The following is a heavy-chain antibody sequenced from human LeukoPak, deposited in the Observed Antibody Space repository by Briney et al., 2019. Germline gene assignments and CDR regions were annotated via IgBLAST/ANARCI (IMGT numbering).Heavy chain of an antibody. CDR2: IYSGGST. Sequence: GGSLRLSCAASGFTVSSNYMSWVRQAPGKGLEWVSVIYSGGSTYYADSVKGRFTISRDNSKNTLYLQMNSLRAEDTAVYYCARAAHYGNDAFDIWGQGTMVTVSS. J-gene: IGHJ3*02. D-gene: IGHD4-17*01. CDR3: ARAAHYGNDAFDI. V-gene: IGHV3-53*01. CDR1: GFTVSSNY.